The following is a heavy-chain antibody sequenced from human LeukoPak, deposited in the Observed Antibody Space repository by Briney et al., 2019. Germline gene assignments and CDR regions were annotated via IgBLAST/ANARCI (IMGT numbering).Heavy chain of an antibody. V-gene: IGHV1-2*02. CDR1: GYTFTGYY. CDR3: ARPGGGYSYGLVNY. Sequence: GASVKVSCKASGYTFTGYYMHWVRQAPGQGLEWMGWINPNSGGTNYAQKFQGRVTMTRDTSICTAYMELSRLRSDDTAVYYCARPGGGYSYGLVNYWGQGTLVTVSS. CDR2: INPNSGGT. J-gene: IGHJ4*02. D-gene: IGHD5-18*01.